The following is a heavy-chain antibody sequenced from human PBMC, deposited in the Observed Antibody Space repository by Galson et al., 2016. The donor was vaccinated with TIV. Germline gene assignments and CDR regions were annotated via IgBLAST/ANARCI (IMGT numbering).Heavy chain of an antibody. CDR1: GFTFDEYA. D-gene: IGHD3-16*01. CDR2: ISWNGGTV. J-gene: IGHJ3*01. Sequence: SLRLSCAASGFTFDEYAMHWVRQAPGKGPEWVAGISWNGGTVGYADSVKGRFTISRDNAKKSLYLQMNSLRREDTALYYCVKTNIYLGTVGADGAFDVWGQGTRVTGSS. V-gene: IGHV3-9*01. CDR3: VKTNIYLGTVGADGAFDV.